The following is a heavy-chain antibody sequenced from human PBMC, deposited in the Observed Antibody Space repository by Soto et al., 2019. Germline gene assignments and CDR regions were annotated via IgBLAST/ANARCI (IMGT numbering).Heavy chain of an antibody. Sequence: QVQLVQSGAEVKKPGSSVKVSCKASGGTFSSYAISWVRQAPGQGLEWMGGIIPIFGTANYAQKFQGRVTITADESTSTAYMELGSLRSEDTAVYYCARDSRLRLVELSPPNNWFDPWGQGTLVTVSS. J-gene: IGHJ5*02. CDR3: ARDSRLRLVELSPPNNWFDP. V-gene: IGHV1-69*01. D-gene: IGHD3-16*02. CDR2: IIPIFGTA. CDR1: GGTFSSYA.